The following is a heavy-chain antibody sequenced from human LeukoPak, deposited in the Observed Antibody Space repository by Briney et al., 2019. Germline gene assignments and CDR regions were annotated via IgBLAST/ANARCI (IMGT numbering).Heavy chain of an antibody. Sequence: PGRSLRLSCAASGFTFSSYGMHWVRQAPGKGLEWVSYISSGISTIYYADSVKGRFTISRDNAKNSLYLQMNSLRDEDTAVYYCARDVGGYGTKGSYFDYWGQGTLVTVSS. D-gene: IGHD5-12*01. V-gene: IGHV3-48*02. CDR3: ARDVGGYGTKGSYFDY. CDR2: ISSGISTI. J-gene: IGHJ4*02. CDR1: GFTFSSYG.